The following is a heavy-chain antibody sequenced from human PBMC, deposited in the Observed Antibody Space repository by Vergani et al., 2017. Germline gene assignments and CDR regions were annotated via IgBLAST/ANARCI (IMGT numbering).Heavy chain of an antibody. D-gene: IGHD5-18*01. J-gene: IGHJ5*02. CDR2: INHSGST. V-gene: IGHV4-34*01. CDR3: ARGGYSYGLVSPWFDP. Sequence: QVQLQQWGAGLLKPSETLSLTCAVYGGSFSGYYWSWIRQPPGKGLEWIGEINHSGSTNYNPSLKSRVTISVDTSKNQFSLKLSSVTAADTAVYSCARGGYSYGLVSPWFDPWGQGTLVTVSS. CDR1: GGSFSGYY.